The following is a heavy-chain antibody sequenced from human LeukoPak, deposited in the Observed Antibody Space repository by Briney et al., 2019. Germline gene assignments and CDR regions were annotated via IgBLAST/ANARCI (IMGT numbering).Heavy chain of an antibody. CDR3: AREEYDILTGYYPGPDGGHSSYFDY. CDR2: IRYDGSDK. V-gene: IGHV3-30*02. J-gene: IGHJ4*02. CDR1: GFSFSTYG. Sequence: AGGSLRLSCSASGFSFSTYGMHWVRQAPGKGLEWVAFIRYDGSDKYYADSVKGRFTISRDNSKNTLYLQMNSLRAEDTAVYYCAREEYDILTGYYPGPDGGHSSYFDYWGQGTLVTVSS. D-gene: IGHD3-9*01.